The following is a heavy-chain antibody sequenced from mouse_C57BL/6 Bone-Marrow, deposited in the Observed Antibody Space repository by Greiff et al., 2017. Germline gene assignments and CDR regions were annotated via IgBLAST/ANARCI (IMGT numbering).Heavy chain of an antibody. V-gene: IGHV2-5*01. CDR3: AKSDYSNPYAMDY. D-gene: IGHD2-5*01. CDR1: GFSLPSYG. CDR2: IWRGGRT. Sequence: QVHVKQSGPGLVQPSQSLSITCTVSGFSLPSYGVHWVRQSPGKGLEWLGVIWRGGRTDYNAAFMSRLSISKDNHKSQIFMKMNSLQADDSDIYYCAKSDYSNPYAMDYWGQGTSVTVSS. J-gene: IGHJ4*01.